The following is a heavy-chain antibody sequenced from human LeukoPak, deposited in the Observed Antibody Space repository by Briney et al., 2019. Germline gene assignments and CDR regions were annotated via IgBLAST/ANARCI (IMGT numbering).Heavy chain of an antibody. V-gene: IGHV4-39*01. CDR2: IYYSGST. CDR1: GGSISSSSYY. J-gene: IGHJ4*02. D-gene: IGHD6-13*01. CDR3: AGGVNIAAAGPSTLFDY. Sequence: PSETLSLTCTVSGGSISSSSYYWGWIRQPPGKGLEWIGSIYYSGSTYYNPSLKSRVTISVDTSKNQFSLKLSSVTAADTAVYYCAGGVNIAAAGPSTLFDYWGQGTLVTVSS.